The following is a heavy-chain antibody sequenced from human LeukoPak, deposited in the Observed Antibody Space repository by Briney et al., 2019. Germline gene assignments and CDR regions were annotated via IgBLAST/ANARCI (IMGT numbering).Heavy chain of an antibody. CDR2: INPNSGGT. CDR1: GYTFTGYY. V-gene: IGHV1-2*02. Sequence: ASVKVSCKASGYTFTGYYIHWVRQAPGQGLEWMGWINPNSGGTNYAQKFPGRVTMTRDTSISTAYVELSRLRSDDTAVYYSARDLPSEVVTAIDIWGQGTIVTVSS. CDR3: ARDLPSEVVTAIDI. J-gene: IGHJ3*02. D-gene: IGHD2-21*02.